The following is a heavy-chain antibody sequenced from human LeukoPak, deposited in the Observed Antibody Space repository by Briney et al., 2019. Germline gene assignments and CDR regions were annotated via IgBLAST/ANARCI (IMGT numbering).Heavy chain of an antibody. Sequence: PGGSLRLSCAASGFTFDDYAMHWVRHAPGKGLEWVSGISWNSGSIGYADSVKGRFTISRDNAKNSLYLQMNSLRAEDTALYYCAKEFPTVTTGFDYWGQGTLVTVSS. CDR1: GFTFDDYA. D-gene: IGHD4-17*01. J-gene: IGHJ4*02. V-gene: IGHV3-9*01. CDR2: ISWNSGSI. CDR3: AKEFPTVTTGFDY.